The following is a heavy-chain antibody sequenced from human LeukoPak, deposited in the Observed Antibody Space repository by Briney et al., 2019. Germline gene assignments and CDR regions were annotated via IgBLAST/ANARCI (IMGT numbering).Heavy chain of an antibody. V-gene: IGHV3-20*01. Sequence: GGSLRLSCAASGFTFDDYGMSWVRQAPGKGLEWVSGINWNGGSTGYADSVKGRFTISRDNAKNSLYLQMNSLRAEDTALYHCARGGTHYDILTGYYIGAFDIWGQGTMVTVSS. CDR1: GFTFDDYG. CDR3: ARGGTHYDILTGYYIGAFDI. CDR2: INWNGGST. D-gene: IGHD3-9*01. J-gene: IGHJ3*02.